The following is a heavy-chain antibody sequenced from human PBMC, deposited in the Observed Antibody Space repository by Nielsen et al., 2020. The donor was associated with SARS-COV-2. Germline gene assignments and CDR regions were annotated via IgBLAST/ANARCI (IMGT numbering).Heavy chain of an antibody. D-gene: IGHD1-26*01. J-gene: IGHJ5*02. V-gene: IGHV4-4*02. CDR3: ARSWSGGYHWFDP. CDR2: IYHSGSA. Sequence: WIRQPPGKGLEWIGEIYHSGSANYNPSLKSRVTISVDKSKNQFSLKLSSVTAADTAVYYCARSWSGGYHWFDPWGQGTLVTVSS.